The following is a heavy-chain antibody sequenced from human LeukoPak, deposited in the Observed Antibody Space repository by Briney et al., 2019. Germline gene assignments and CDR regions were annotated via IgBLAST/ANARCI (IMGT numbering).Heavy chain of an antibody. CDR3: VRDAAGWSRDF. V-gene: IGHV3-21*01. CDR1: GFSFSSYS. J-gene: IGHJ4*02. CDR2: ITPGTTDI. Sequence: GGSLRLSCVASGFSFSSYSMDWVRQAPGKGLEWVSCITPGTTDIYYSASVKGRFTVSRDDAKNPLSLEMSSLRADDTAVYYCVRDAAGWSRDFWGQGTLVTVSS. D-gene: IGHD6-19*01.